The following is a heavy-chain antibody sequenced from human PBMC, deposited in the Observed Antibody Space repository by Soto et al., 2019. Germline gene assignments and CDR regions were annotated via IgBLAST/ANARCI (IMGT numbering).Heavy chain of an antibody. CDR2: IDNVGGTT. CDR3: ARDKPDDYAEGGMGFDV. D-gene: IGHD4-17*01. V-gene: IGHV3-23*01. Sequence: EVQLLESGGGLVQPGGSLRLSCSVSGFTFSNNAMTWVRQAPGKGLDWVSAIDNVGGTTYYAESVKGRFTISRDNAKNKLDLQMNSLRAEDTAVYYCARDKPDDYAEGGMGFDVWGQGTKVTVSS. J-gene: IGHJ3*01. CDR1: GFTFSNNA.